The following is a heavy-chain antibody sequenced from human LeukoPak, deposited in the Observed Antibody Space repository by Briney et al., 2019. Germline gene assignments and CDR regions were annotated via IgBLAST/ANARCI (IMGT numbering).Heavy chain of an antibody. Sequence: GASVKVSCTASGYTFTDYYMHWVRQAPGQGLEWMGWINPNSGGTQSVQKFQGRVTMTRDTSISTAYMELSRLKADDTAVYYCARMKGASAFDIWGQGTMVTASS. V-gene: IGHV1-2*02. CDR2: INPNSGGT. J-gene: IGHJ3*02. CDR1: GYTFTDYY. CDR3: ARMKGASAFDI.